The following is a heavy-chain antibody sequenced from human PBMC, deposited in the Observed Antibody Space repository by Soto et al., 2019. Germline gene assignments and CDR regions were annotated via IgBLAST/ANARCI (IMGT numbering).Heavy chain of an antibody. CDR2: SYYSGST. CDR3: ARNVDTAMVTFDY. J-gene: IGHJ4*02. Sequence: SETLSLTCTVSGGSISSGGYYWSWIRQPPGQGLEWIGYSYYSGSTYYNSSLKSRVTISVDTSKNQISLKLSSVTAADTAVYYCARNVDTAMVTFDYWGQGTLVTVSS. V-gene: IGHV4-30-4*01. D-gene: IGHD5-18*01. CDR1: GGSISSGGYY.